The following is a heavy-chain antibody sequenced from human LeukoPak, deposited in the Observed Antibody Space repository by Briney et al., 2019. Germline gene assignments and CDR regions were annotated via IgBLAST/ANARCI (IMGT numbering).Heavy chain of an antibody. CDR3: ALTPDYYGSGSFDY. CDR2: IKQDGSEK. D-gene: IGHD3-10*01. J-gene: IGHJ4*02. CDR1: GFTFSSYW. V-gene: IGHV3-7*01. Sequence: GGSLRLSCAASGFTFSSYWMSWVRQAPGKGLEWVANIKQDGSEKNYVDSVKGRFTISRDNAKNSLYLQMNNLRAEDTAVYYCALTPDYYGSGSFDYWAREPWSPSPQ.